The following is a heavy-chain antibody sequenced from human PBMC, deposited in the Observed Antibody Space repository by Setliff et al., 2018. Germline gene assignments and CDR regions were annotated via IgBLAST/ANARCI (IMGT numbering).Heavy chain of an antibody. CDR2: IDYSGSNY. V-gene: IGHV4-39*01. D-gene: IGHD3-3*01. CDR1: GDSISSSNYY. J-gene: IGHJ5*02. Sequence: SETLSLTCTVSGDSISSSNYYGAWIRQSPGQGLEWIGNIDYSGSNYYYNPFLKSRATISVDTSKNQFSLKVISVTAADTAIYYCARRSKGRWYDVGWYDPWGQGTLVKVSS. CDR3: ARRSKGRWYDVGWYDP.